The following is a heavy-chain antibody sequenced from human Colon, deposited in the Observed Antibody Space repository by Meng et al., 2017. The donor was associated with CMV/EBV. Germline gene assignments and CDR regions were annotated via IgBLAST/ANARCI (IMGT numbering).Heavy chain of an antibody. D-gene: IGHD3-10*01. CDR3: APITVVRGVLGMDV. CDR2: INSDGTTR. V-gene: IGHV3-74*01. J-gene: IGHJ6*02. CDR1: GFTFSSYW. Sequence: GESLKISCAASGFTFSSYWMHWVRQVPGKGLVWVSRINSDGTTRNYADSVKGRFTISRDNAKNMLYLQMNSLRAEDTAVYFCAPITVVRGVLGMDVWGQGTTVTVSS.